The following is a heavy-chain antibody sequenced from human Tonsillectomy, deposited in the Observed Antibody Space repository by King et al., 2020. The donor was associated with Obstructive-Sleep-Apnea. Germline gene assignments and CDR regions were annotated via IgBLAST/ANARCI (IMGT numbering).Heavy chain of an antibody. CDR2: ISSGSRYI. V-gene: IGHV3-21*01. D-gene: IGHD6-13*01. Sequence: VQLVESGGGLVKPGGSLRLSCAASGFTFSNCTINWVRQAPGKGLEWVSSISSGSRYIYYAGSVKGRFTISRDNAKNSLFLQMPSLRAEDTAVCYCAGDLRIAAAPGGRNFASWGRGTLVTVSS. J-gene: IGHJ4*02. CDR1: GFTFSNCT. CDR3: AGDLRIAAAPGGRNFAS.